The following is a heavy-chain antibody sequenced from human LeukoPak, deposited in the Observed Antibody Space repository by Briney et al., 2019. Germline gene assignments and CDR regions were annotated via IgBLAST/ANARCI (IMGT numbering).Heavy chain of an antibody. CDR3: ARGWGERGICRGGACNNPQFDY. Sequence: PGGSLRLSCAASGFTFDYYWMTWVRQAPGKGLEWLANIMESGSEKYYVDSVKGRFTISRDNAKNSLYLQMNSLRVEDTAVYSCARGWGERGICRGGACNNPQFDYWGRGTLVTVSS. V-gene: IGHV3-7*01. CDR2: IMESGSEK. J-gene: IGHJ4*02. CDR1: GFTFDYYW. D-gene: IGHD2-21*02.